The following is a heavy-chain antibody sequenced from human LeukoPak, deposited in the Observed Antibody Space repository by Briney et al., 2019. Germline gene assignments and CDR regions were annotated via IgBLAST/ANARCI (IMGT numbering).Heavy chain of an antibody. V-gene: IGHV3-53*04. Sequence: PGGSLRLSCAASGFTVTTNYMSWVRQAPGKGLEWVSVIYSGGSTYCADSVKGRFTISRHNSKNTLYLQMDSLRDEDTAMYYCARGDFWSGYYTGLYWGQGTLVTVSS. D-gene: IGHD3-3*01. CDR1: GFTVTTNY. CDR2: IYSGGST. CDR3: ARGDFWSGYYTGLY. J-gene: IGHJ4*02.